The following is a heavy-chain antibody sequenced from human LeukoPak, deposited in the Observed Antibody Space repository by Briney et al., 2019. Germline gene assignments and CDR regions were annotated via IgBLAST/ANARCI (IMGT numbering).Heavy chain of an antibody. Sequence: SETLSLTCAVYGGSFSGYYWSWIRQPPGKGLEWIGRIYTSGSTNYNPSLKSRVTMSVDTSKNQFSLKLSSVTAADTAVYYCARLSSDSSAGYYYYYMDVWGKGTTVTISS. CDR2: IYTSGST. V-gene: IGHV4-59*10. D-gene: IGHD3-22*01. J-gene: IGHJ6*03. CDR3: ARLSSDSSAGYYYYYMDV. CDR1: GGSFSGYY.